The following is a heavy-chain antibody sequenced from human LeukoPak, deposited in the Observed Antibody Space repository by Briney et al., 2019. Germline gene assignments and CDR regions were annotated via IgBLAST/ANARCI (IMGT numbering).Heavy chain of an antibody. J-gene: IGHJ4*02. CDR3: ARQSRGLLVGIFYY. V-gene: IGHV4-31*03. CDR2: IYYSGST. CDR1: GGSISSGGYS. D-gene: IGHD2-21*01. Sequence: SQTLSLTCTVSGGSISSGGYSWSWIRQHPGKGLEWIGYIYYSGSTYYNPSLKSRVTISVDTSKNQFSLKLSSVTAADTAVYYCARQSRGLLVGIFYYWGQGTLVTVSS.